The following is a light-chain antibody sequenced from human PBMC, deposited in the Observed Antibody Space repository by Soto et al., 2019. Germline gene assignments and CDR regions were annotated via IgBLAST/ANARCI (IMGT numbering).Light chain of an antibody. CDR1: SSDVGGYNY. CDR2: DVS. J-gene: IGLJ2*01. V-gene: IGLV2-11*01. Sequence: QSALTQPRSVSGSPGQSVTISCTGTSSDVGGYNYVSWYQQHPGRAPKLMIYDVSKRPSGVSNRFSGSKSGNTASLTISGLQAEDEAHYYCCSYVGSDTYVIFGGGTKVTVL. CDR3: CSYVGSDTYVI.